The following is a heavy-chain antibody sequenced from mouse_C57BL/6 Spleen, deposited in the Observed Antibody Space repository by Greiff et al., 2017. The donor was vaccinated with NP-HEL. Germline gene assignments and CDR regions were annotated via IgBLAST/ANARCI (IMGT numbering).Heavy chain of an antibody. V-gene: IGHV1-22*01. CDR2: INPNNGGT. J-gene: IGHJ2*01. Sequence: AQLQQSGPELVKPGASVKMSCKASGYTFTDYNMHWVKQSHGKSLEWIGYINPNNGGTSYTQKFKGKATLTVNKSSSTAYMELRSLTSEDSAVYYCARTGRFPDGWGQGTTLTVSS. CDR3: ARTGRFPDG. CDR1: GYTFTDYN.